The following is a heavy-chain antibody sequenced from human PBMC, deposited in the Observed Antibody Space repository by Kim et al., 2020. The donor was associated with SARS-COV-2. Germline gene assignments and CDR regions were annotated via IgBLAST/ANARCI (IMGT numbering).Heavy chain of an antibody. CDR3: AGGGDMSTKRPHDY. J-gene: IGHJ4*02. V-gene: IGHV1-2*02. CDR2: INPNSGGT. CDR1: GYTFTGYY. Sequence: ASVKVSCKASGYTFTGYYIHWVRQAPGQGLEWMGWINPNSGGTKYAQKFQGRGTTTRDTSISTAYMELSSLKSDDTAVYFCAGGGDMSTKRPHDYWGQGILVTVSS. D-gene: IGHD3-16*01.